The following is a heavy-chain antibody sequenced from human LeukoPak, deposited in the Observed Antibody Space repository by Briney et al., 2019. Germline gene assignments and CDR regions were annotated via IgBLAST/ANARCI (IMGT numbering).Heavy chain of an antibody. CDR3: ARHARASFGVALLGFDY. CDR2: IYPGDSDT. J-gene: IGHJ4*02. CDR1: GYSFTSYW. V-gene: IGHV5-51*01. D-gene: IGHD3-3*01. Sequence: KRGESLKIPCQGSGYSFTSYWIGGVRQMPGKGLERMGIIYPGDSDTRYSPSFQGQVTTSADTSISTAYLQWSSLKASDTAMYYCARHARASFGVALLGFDYWGQGTLVTVSS.